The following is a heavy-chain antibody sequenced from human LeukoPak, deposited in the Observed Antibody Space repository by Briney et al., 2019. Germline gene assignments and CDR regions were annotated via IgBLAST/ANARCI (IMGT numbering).Heavy chain of an antibody. CDR3: AKGDQKYCSSGSCYPIDY. CDR1: GFTFSSYG. Sequence: PGGSLRLSCAASGFTFSSYGMHWVRQAPGKGLEWVAVIWYDGSNKYYADSVKGRFTISRDNSKNTLYLQMNSLRAEDTAVYYCAKGDQKYCSSGSCYPIDYWGQGTLVTVSS. V-gene: IGHV3-33*06. J-gene: IGHJ4*02. D-gene: IGHD2-15*01. CDR2: IWYDGSNK.